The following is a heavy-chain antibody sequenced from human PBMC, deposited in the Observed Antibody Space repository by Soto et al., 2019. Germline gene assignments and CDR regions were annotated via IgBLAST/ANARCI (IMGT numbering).Heavy chain of an antibody. D-gene: IGHD3-3*01. Sequence: QITLKESGPTLVKPTQTLTLTCTFSGFSLSTSGVGVGWIRQPPGKALEWLALIYWNDDKRYSPSLKSRLTITEDTSKDQVVLTMTNIDPVDTATYYCAHRQGYRVNYDFWSGYTPWGQGTLVTVSS. CDR1: GFSLSTSGVG. V-gene: IGHV2-5*01. CDR2: IYWNDDK. J-gene: IGHJ5*02. CDR3: AHRQGYRVNYDFWSGYTP.